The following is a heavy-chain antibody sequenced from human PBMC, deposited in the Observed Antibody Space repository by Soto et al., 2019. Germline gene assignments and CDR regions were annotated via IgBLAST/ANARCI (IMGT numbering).Heavy chain of an antibody. Sequence: PSEPLSLPCAVSVGSLREFGHFWTWILHLPVRGLELIGYSTYTAVTYYSPSLQSRISISVDTSKNQFSLTLNSVTAADTAVYYCATDSGGPPLNRFDSWGHGTLVTVSS. CDR1: VGSLREFGHF. D-gene: IGHD3-16*01. V-gene: IGHV4-31*11. CDR2: STYTAVT. J-gene: IGHJ5*01. CDR3: ATDSGGPPLNRFDS.